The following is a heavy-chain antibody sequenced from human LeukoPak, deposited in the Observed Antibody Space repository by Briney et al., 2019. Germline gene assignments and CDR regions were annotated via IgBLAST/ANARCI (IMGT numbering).Heavy chain of an antibody. J-gene: IGHJ4*02. CDR2: ISGSGGST. Sequence: GGSLRLSCAASGFTFSSYAMSWVRQAPGKGLEWVSAISGSGGSTYYADSVKGRFTISRDNAKNSLYLQMNSLRAEDSAVYYCAREIYYDTSGYYGSVYWGQGTLVTVSS. CDR1: GFTFSSYA. V-gene: IGHV3-23*01. D-gene: IGHD3-22*01. CDR3: AREIYYDTSGYYGSVY.